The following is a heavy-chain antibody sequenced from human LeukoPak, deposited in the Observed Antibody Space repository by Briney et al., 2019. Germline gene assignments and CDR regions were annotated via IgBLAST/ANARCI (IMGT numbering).Heavy chain of an antibody. CDR3: ARDTTTVEVGWLVGTHDAFDI. CDR2: INPNSGGT. D-gene: IGHD6-19*01. CDR1: KNMLTGYF. V-gene: IGHV1-2*02. Sequence: ASVKVSCKTSKNMLTGYFMHWVRQAPGQGLEWIGWINPNSGGTLFARRFQGRVTMTRDTSIGATYMELSRLTSDDTALYYCARDTTTVEVGWLVGTHDAFDIWGQGTMVTVSS. J-gene: IGHJ3*02.